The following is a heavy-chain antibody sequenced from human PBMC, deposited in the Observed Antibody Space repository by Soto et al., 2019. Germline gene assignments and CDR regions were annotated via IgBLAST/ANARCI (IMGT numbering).Heavy chain of an antibody. V-gene: IGHV4-34*01. CDR2: INHSGST. CDR1: GGSFSGYY. CDR3: AVDYYCSSTSGYGEMDV. D-gene: IGHD2-2*01. Sequence: SETLSLTCAVYGGSFSGYYCCWIRQPPGKGRELIGEINHSGSTNYNPSLKSRVTISVDTSKNQFSLKLSSVTAADTAVYYCAVDYYCSSTSGYGEMDVWGQGTTVTVSS. J-gene: IGHJ6*02.